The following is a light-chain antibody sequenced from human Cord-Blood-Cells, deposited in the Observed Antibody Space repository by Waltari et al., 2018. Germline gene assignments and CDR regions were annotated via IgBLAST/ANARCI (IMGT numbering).Light chain of an antibody. CDR1: RSAVGSYKL. V-gene: IGLV2-23*01. CDR3: CSYAGSSTVV. CDR2: EGS. Sequence: QSALTQPASVSGSPGQSITISCTGTRSAVGSYKLVSWYRQHPGKAPNLMIYEGSKRPSGVSNRFSGSKSGNTASLTISGLQAEDEADYYCCSYAGSSTVVFGGGTKLTVL. J-gene: IGLJ2*01.